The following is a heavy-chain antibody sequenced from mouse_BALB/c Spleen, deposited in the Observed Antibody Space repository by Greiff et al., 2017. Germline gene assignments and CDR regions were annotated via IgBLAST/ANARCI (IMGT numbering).Heavy chain of an antibody. CDR2: IHPSDSET. J-gene: IGHJ4*01. V-gene: IGHV1-74*01. CDR3: ARNYGSSYDYAMDY. Sequence: LVESGAELVKPGASVKLSCKASGYTFTSYYMYWVKQRPGQGLEWIGMIHPSDSETRLNQKFKDKATLTVDKSSSTAYMQLRSPTSEDSAVYYCARNYGSSYDYAMDYWGQGTSVTVSS. CDR1: GYTFTSYY. D-gene: IGHD1-1*01.